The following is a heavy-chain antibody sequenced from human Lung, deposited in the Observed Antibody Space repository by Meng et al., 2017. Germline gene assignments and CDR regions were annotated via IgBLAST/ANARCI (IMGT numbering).Heavy chain of an antibody. CDR2: IYNSGST. CDR1: GGSISSSNYY. Sequence: PGLVQPSHTLSLTCTVSGGSISSSNYYCSWIRQPPGKGLEWSGHIYNSGSTYYNPSLTSRITISVDTSKNQFSLKLSSVTAADTAVYYCARGQKGYFDLWGRGTLVTVSS. J-gene: IGHJ2*01. CDR3: ARGQKGYFDL. V-gene: IGHV4-30-4*01.